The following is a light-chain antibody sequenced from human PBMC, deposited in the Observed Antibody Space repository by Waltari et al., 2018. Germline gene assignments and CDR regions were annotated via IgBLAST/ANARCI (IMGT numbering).Light chain of an antibody. J-gene: IGKJ2*01. CDR2: AAS. CDR1: QNINSF. CDR3: QQSDDTPYT. Sequence: DIQMTQSPSSLSASVGDRVTVTCRASQNINSFLNWYQQIPGKPPKLLIFAASRVQRGVPSRFSGSGSWTDFTLTISSLQPEDFATYYCQQSDDTPYTFGQGTKLQIK. V-gene: IGKV1-39*01.